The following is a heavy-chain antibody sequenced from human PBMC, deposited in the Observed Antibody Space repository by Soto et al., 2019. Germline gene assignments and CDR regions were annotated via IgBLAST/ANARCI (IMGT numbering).Heavy chain of an antibody. CDR3: AKNHDFLSGYYNRVHFDS. V-gene: IGHV3-23*01. Sequence: EVQLLESGGGLVQPGGSLRLSCAASGFTFTTYAMSWVRQAPGKGLEWVSGISGSGGNTYYADSVRGRFTSSRDSSKSTLYLQMNSLRAEDTAVYYCAKNHDFLSGYYNRVHFDSWGQGTLVTVSS. D-gene: IGHD3-3*01. J-gene: IGHJ4*02. CDR2: ISGSGGNT. CDR1: GFTFTTYA.